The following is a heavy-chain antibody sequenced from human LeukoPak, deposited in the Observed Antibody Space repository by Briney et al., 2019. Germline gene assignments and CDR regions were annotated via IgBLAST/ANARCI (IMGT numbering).Heavy chain of an antibody. J-gene: IGHJ4*02. CDR1: GYTFTSYD. CDR2: MNPNSGNT. Sequence: GASVKVSCKASGYTFTSYDINWVRQATGQGVEWMGWMNPNSGNTGYAQKFQGRVTMTRNTSISTVYMELSSLRSEDTAVYYCARGNGGAIKSDYWGQGTLVTVSS. CDR3: ARGNGGAIKSDY. D-gene: IGHD3-10*01. V-gene: IGHV1-8*01.